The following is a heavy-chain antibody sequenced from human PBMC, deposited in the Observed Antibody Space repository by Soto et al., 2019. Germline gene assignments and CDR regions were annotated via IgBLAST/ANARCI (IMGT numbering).Heavy chain of an antibody. D-gene: IGHD2-21*02. CDR3: ARGRTDYYGMDV. J-gene: IGHJ6*02. CDR1: GGSISSYY. Sequence: SETLSLTCTVSGGSISSYYWNWIRQPPGKGLEWIGYINYSGSTNYNPSLKSRITISVDTSKIQFSLKLSSVTAADTAAYYCARGRTDYYGMDVWGQGTTVTVSS. V-gene: IGHV4-59*01. CDR2: INYSGST.